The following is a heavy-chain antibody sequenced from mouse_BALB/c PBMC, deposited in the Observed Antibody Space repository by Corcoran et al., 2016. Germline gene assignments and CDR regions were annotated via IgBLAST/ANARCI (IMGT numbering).Heavy chain of an antibody. CDR1: GYSFTGYT. V-gene: IGHV1-18*01. CDR2: NNPYNGGT. Sequence: EVQLQQSGPELVKPGASMKISCKASGYSFTGYTMNWVKQSHGKNLEWIGLNNPYNGGTSYNQKFKGKATLTVDKSSSTAYMELLSLTSEDSAVYYCARERKGTATYYAMDYWGQGTSVTVSS. J-gene: IGHJ4*01. D-gene: IGHD1-2*01. CDR3: ARERKGTATYYAMDY.